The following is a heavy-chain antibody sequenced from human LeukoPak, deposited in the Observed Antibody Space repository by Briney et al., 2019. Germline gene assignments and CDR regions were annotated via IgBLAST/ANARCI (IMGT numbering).Heavy chain of an antibody. CDR2: INPNSGGT. Sequence: ASVKVSCKASGYTFTGYYMHWVREAPGQGLEWMGWINPNSGGTNYAQKFQGRVTMTRDTSISTAYMELSRLRSDDTAVYYCARDVVVPAARRGNWSDPWGQGTLVTVSS. CDR3: ARDVVVPAARRGNWSDP. CDR1: GYTFTGYY. V-gene: IGHV1-2*02. D-gene: IGHD2-2*01. J-gene: IGHJ5*02.